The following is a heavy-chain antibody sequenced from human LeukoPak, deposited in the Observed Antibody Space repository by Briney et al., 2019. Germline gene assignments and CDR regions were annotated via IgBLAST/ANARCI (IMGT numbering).Heavy chain of an antibody. CDR2: ISGSGGST. V-gene: IGHV3-23*01. Sequence: GGSLRLSCAASGFTFSSYAMSWVRQAPGKGLEWVSAISGSGGSTYYADSVKGRFTISRDNSKNTLYLQMNSLRAEDTAVYYCAKVGPHSLATIFGVVIDYWGQGTLVTVFS. J-gene: IGHJ4*02. CDR3: AKVGPHSLATIFGVVIDY. CDR1: GFTFSSYA. D-gene: IGHD3-3*01.